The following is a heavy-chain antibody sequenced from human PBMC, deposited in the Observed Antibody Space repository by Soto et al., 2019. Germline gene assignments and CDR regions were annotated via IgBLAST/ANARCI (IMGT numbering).Heavy chain of an antibody. J-gene: IGHJ6*02. CDR3: ARDLGLNYDFWSGYYPNDGMDV. V-gene: IGHV3-7*01. CDR1: GFTFSSYW. D-gene: IGHD3-3*01. CDR2: IKQDGSEK. Sequence: GGSLRLSCAASGFTFSSYWMSWVRQAPGKGLEWVANIKQDGSEKYYVDSVKGRFTISRDNAKNSLYLQMNSLRAEDTAVYYCARDLGLNYDFWSGYYPNDGMDVWGQGTTVTVSS.